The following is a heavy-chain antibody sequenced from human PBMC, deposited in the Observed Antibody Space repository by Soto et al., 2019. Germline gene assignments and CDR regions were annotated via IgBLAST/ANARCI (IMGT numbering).Heavy chain of an antibody. CDR1: GGSISNHY. J-gene: IGHJ4*02. CDR3: TRANWYSEY. CDR2: IYYNGNT. V-gene: IGHV4-59*11. D-gene: IGHD7-27*01. Sequence: QVQLQESGPGLVKPSETLSLTCSVSGGSISNHYWGWIRQPPGKGLEWIGYIYYNGNTNYNPPLKSRVTMSVDTSRNQISLKLTTVTAAETAVYYCTRANWYSEYWGQGTLVTVSS.